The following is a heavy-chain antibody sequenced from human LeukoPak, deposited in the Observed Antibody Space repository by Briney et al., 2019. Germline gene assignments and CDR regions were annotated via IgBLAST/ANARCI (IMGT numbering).Heavy chain of an antibody. V-gene: IGHV4-59*01. CDR3: ARALDGMDV. Sequence: SETLSLTCTVSGGSISSYYWSWIRQPPGKGLEWIGYIYYSGSTNYNPSLKSRVTISVDTSKNQFSLKLSSVTAADTAVYYCARALDGMDVWGQGTTVTVSS. CDR1: GGSISSYY. CDR2: IYYSGST. J-gene: IGHJ6*02.